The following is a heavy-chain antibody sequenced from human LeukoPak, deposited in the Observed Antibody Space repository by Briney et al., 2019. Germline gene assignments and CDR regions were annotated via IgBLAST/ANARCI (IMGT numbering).Heavy chain of an antibody. J-gene: IGHJ2*01. CDR1: GFTFSSYG. CDR2: ISASGGRT. Sequence: GGSLRLSCAASGFTFSSYGMHWVRQAPGKGLEWVSAISASGGRTNNADSVKGRSTISRDNSKNTLYLQMNSLRAEDTAVYYCAKVAPLGDGDFWYFDLWGRGTLVTASS. V-gene: IGHV3-23*01. D-gene: IGHD4-17*01. CDR3: AKVAPLGDGDFWYFDL.